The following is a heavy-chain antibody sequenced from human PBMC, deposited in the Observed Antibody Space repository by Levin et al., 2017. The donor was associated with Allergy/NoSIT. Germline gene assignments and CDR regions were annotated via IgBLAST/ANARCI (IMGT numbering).Heavy chain of an antibody. CDR3: ARDLGVVAGYYNYAMEG. CDR2: IDYIGNT. CDR1: GGSINSVH. Sequence: SETLSLTCTVSGGSINSVHWNWVRQPPGKGLEWVGYIDYIGNTNYNPSLKSRVTISVDTSKNQFSLKLSSVTAADTAVYYCARDLGVVAGYYNYAMEGWGQGTTVTVSS. J-gene: IGHJ6*02. V-gene: IGHV4-59*01. D-gene: IGHD2-15*01.